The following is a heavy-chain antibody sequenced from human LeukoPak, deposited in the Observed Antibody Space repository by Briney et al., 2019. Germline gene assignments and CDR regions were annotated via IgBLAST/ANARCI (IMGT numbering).Heavy chain of an antibody. J-gene: IGHJ4*02. CDR2: INHSGST. Sequence: SETLSLTCAVYGGSFSGYYWSWIRQPPGKGLEWIGEINHSGSTNYNPSLKSRVTISVDRSKNQFSLKLSSVTAADTAVYYCARVRGGYLTTVPYFDYWGQGTLVTVSS. CDR1: GGSFSGYY. V-gene: IGHV4-34*01. D-gene: IGHD4-17*01. CDR3: ARVRGGYLTTVPYFDY.